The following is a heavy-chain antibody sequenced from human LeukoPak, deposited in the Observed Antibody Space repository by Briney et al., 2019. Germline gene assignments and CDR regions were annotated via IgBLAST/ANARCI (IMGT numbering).Heavy chain of an antibody. Sequence: GRSLRLSCAASGFTFRDYAMHWVRQAPGQGLDWVALISYEGSNKYYADTVKGRFTISRDNSKNTLYLEVNSLRAEDTAVYFCAKVSADNRHAVGFFFDSWGQGALVTVSS. CDR3: AKVSADNRHAVGFFFDS. J-gene: IGHJ4*02. CDR1: GFTFRDYA. CDR2: ISYEGSNK. V-gene: IGHV3-30-3*01. D-gene: IGHD1-1*01.